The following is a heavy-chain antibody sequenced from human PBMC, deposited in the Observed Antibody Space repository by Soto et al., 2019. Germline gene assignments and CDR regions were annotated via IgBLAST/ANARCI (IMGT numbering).Heavy chain of an antibody. V-gene: IGHV4-34*01. J-gene: IGHJ4*02. Sequence: SETLSLTCAVYGGSFSGYYWSWIRQPPGKGLEWIGEINHSGSTNYNPSLKSRVTISVDTSKNQFSLKLSSVTAADTAVYYCARGSLGSPRITAYDYWGQGTLVTAPQ. CDR1: GGSFSGYY. CDR2: INHSGST. D-gene: IGHD2-15*01. CDR3: ARGSLGSPRITAYDY.